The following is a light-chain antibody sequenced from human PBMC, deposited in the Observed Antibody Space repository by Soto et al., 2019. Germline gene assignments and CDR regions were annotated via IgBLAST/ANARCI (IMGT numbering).Light chain of an antibody. J-gene: IGKJ1*01. CDR3: HQYNNWPPT. Sequence: EIVMTQSPATLSVSPGERATLSCRASQSVSSNLAWYQQKPGQAPRLLIYGASTRATGIPARFSGSGSGTEFTLTISSLQSEDFAVYTCHQYNNWPPTFGQGTKVDIK. CDR1: QSVSSN. V-gene: IGKV3-15*01. CDR2: GAS.